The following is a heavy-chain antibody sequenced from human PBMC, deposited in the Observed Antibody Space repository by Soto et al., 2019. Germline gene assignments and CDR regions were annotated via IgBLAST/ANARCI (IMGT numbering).Heavy chain of an antibody. CDR3: ARAVSSATYYDCIGY. CDR2: IWSDGSNQ. J-gene: IGHJ4*02. D-gene: IGHD1-26*01. CDR1: GFDISTYG. V-gene: IGHV3-33*01. Sequence: SLRLSWEASGFDISTYGLHWVRHAQGKGLEWLAFIWSDGSNQHYAASVKGRFTISRDNSRNTLYLQMNNLRADDTAVYFCARAVSSATYYDCIGYWGRGTLVTVSS.